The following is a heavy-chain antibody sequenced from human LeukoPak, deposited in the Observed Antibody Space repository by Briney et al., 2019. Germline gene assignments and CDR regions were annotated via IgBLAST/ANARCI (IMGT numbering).Heavy chain of an antibody. CDR2: IKQDGSEK. Sequence: PGGSLRLSCAASGFTFSSYWMSWVRQAPGKGLEWVANIKQDGSEKYYVDSVKGRFTIYRDNAKNSLYLQMNSLRAEDTAVYYCARESRWDYYDSSGYYLYWGQGTLVTVSS. V-gene: IGHV3-7*01. D-gene: IGHD3-22*01. J-gene: IGHJ4*02. CDR3: ARESRWDYYDSSGYYLY. CDR1: GFTFSSYW.